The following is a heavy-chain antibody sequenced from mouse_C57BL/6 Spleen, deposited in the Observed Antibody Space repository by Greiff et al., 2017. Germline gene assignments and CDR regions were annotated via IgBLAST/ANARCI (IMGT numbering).Heavy chain of an antibody. V-gene: IGHV1-61*01. Sequence: QVQLQQPGPELVRPGSSVKLSCKASGYTFTSYWMDWVKQRPGQGLEWIGNIYPSDSETHYNQKFKDKATLTVDKSSSTAYMQLSSLTSEDAAVYDCAGGGNPAWLAYWGQGTLVTVSA. J-gene: IGHJ3*01. CDR1: GYTFTSYW. CDR3: AGGGNPAWLAY. CDR2: IYPSDSET. D-gene: IGHD2-1*01.